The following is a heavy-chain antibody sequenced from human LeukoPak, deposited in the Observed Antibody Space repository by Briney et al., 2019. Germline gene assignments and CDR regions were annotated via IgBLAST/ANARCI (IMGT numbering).Heavy chain of an antibody. J-gene: IGHJ3*02. Sequence: GGSLRLSCAASGFTFSSYAMSWVRQAPGKGLEWVSGISGSGGSTYYADSVKGRFTISRDNSKNTLYLQMNSLRAEDTAVYYCARGDSDRRAFDIWGQGTMVTVSS. CDR2: ISGSGGST. CDR1: GFTFSSYA. V-gene: IGHV3-23*01. D-gene: IGHD2-21*01. CDR3: ARGDSDRRAFDI.